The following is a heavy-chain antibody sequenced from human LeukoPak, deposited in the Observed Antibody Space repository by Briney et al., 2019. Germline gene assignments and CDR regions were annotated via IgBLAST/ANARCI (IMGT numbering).Heavy chain of an antibody. CDR2: ISYDGSNK. D-gene: IGHD6-13*01. J-gene: IGHJ4*02. CDR1: GFTFSSYG. CDR3: ANTMYSMFDY. Sequence: GGSLRLSCAASGFTFSSYGMHWVRQAPGKGLEWVAVISYDGSNKYYADSVKGRFTISRDNSKNTLYLQMNSLRAEDTAVYYCANTMYSMFDYWGQGTLVTVSS. V-gene: IGHV3-30*18.